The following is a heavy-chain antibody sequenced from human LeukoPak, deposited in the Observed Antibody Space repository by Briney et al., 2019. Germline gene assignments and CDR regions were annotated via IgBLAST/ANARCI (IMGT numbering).Heavy chain of an antibody. CDR3: AEDLAQGYFGS. CDR1: GFTFSHVW. D-gene: IGHD2/OR15-2a*01. CDR2: IKSRDVGATT. J-gene: IGHJ4*02. V-gene: IGHV3-15*01. Sequence: GGSLRLSCAASGFTFSHVWMSWVRQAPGKGLEWVGRIKSRDVGATTDYAAPVKGRFTISRDDSKNSLYLQMDSLKIEDTAVYYCAEDLAQGYFGSWGQGTLVTVSS.